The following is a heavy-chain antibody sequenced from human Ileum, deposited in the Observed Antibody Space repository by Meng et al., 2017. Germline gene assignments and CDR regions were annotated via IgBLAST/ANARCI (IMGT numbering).Heavy chain of an antibody. Sequence: ASVKVSCKTSGYTFTSYAIHWVRQAPGQGLEWVGWISPGNGDTRYSEKLQGRLTITRDTSASTAYMELRSLRSEDTAVYYCAKDLSHYYFDYWGQGTLVT. CDR2: ISPGNGDT. J-gene: IGHJ4*02. V-gene: IGHV1-3*01. CDR1: GYTFTSYA. CDR3: AKDLSHYYFDY.